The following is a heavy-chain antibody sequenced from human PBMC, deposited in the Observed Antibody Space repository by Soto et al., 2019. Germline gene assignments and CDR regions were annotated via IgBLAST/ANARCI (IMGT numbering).Heavy chain of an antibody. CDR3: AHIASYYQFDGFDP. D-gene: IGHD3-10*01. CDR2: IYWDGDK. Sequence: QITLKESGRTLVKPTQTLTLSCTFSGFSLSTSGVGVGWIRLPPGKALEWLALIYWDGDKRYSPSLKSRLTVTKDTSNNQVVLTMSNMVPVDTARYYCAHIASYYQFDGFDPWGQGILVTVSS. V-gene: IGHV2-5*02. J-gene: IGHJ5*02. CDR1: GFSLSTSGVG.